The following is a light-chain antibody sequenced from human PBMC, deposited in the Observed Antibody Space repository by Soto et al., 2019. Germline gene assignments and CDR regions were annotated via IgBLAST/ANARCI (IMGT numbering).Light chain of an antibody. CDR3: NSYAGSNTYV. CDR1: KNDIGVYDF. V-gene: IGLV2-8*01. J-gene: IGLJ1*01. CDR2: EVV. Sequence: QCLLTQSPSASGSPGQSFTISCTGTKNDIGVYDFVSWYQHHPGKAPRLIIYEVVQRPSGVPDRFSGSKSGNTASLTVSGLRAADEADYFCNSYAGSNTYVFGSGTKVTVL.